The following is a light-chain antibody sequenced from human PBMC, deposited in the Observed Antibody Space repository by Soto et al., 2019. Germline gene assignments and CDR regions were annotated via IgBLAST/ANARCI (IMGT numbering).Light chain of an antibody. CDR3: QQRSNWRQT. CDR1: QGISSY. CDR2: AAS. Sequence: DIQMTQSPASLSASVGDRDTINYRASQGISSYLAWYQQKPGKAPKLLIYAASTLQSGVPSRFSGSGSGTDFTLTISSLEPEDFAVYYCQQRSNWRQTFGQGTKVDIK. V-gene: IGKV1-9*01. J-gene: IGKJ1*01.